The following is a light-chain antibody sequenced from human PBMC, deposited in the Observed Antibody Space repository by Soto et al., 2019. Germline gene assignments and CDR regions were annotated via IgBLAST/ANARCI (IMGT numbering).Light chain of an antibody. CDR2: GVS. V-gene: IGKV3-15*01. J-gene: IGKJ4*01. CDR3: QQYKNWLALT. Sequence: EIVMTQSPATLSVSPGERATLSCRASQRVSSNLAWYQQKPGQAPRLLIYGVSTRATGIPARSSGSGSGTEFTLTISSLQSEDSAVYYCQQYKNWLALTFGGGTKVDIK. CDR1: QRVSSN.